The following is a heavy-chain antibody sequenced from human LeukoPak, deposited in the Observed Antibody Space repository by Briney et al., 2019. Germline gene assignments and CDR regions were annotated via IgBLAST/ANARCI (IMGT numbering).Heavy chain of an antibody. Sequence: GGSLSLSCSASGFTVSSSYMSWVRKAPGKGLEWVSVIYSGGSTYYADSVKGRFTISRDNSKNTLYIQMNSLRIEDTAVYYCARVAFRSSSYISGIDYWGQGTLVTVSS. CDR1: GFTVSSSY. V-gene: IGHV3-53*01. CDR3: ARVAFRSSSYISGIDY. J-gene: IGHJ4*02. CDR2: IYSGGST. D-gene: IGHD6-6*01.